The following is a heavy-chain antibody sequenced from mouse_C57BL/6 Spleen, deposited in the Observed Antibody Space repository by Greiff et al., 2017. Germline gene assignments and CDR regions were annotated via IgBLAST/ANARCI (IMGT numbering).Heavy chain of an antibody. CDR2: FHPYNDDT. J-gene: IGHJ1*03. CDR3: ARGGYSNYGWYFDV. Sequence: VQRVESGAELVKPGASVKMSCKASGYTFTTYPIEWMKQNHGKSLEWIGNFHPYNDDTKYNEKFKGKATLTVEKSSSTVYWELCRLTSDDSAVYYGARGGYSNYGWYFDVWGTGTTVTVSS. V-gene: IGHV1-47*01. D-gene: IGHD2-5*01. CDR1: GYTFTTYP.